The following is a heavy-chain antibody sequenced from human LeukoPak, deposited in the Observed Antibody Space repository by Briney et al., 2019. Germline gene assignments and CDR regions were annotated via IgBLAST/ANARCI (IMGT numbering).Heavy chain of an antibody. J-gene: IGHJ4*02. D-gene: IGHD4-17*01. CDR3: AILLGDYGTFDY. CDR1: GATFTSYT. Sequence: GSSVKVSCKASGATFTSYTISWVRQAPGQGLEWMGRIIPILGIANYAQKFQGRVTITADKSTSTAYMELSSLRAEDTAVYYCAILLGDYGTFDYWGQGTLVTVSS. V-gene: IGHV1-69*02. CDR2: IIPILGIA.